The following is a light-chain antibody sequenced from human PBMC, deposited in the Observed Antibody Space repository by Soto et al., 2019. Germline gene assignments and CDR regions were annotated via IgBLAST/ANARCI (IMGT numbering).Light chain of an antibody. J-gene: IGKJ1*01. CDR2: DAS. CDR3: QHYKAFSPWT. V-gene: IGKV1-5*01. CDR1: QNISSW. Sequence: DIQMTQSPSALSSSVGDRVTITCRARQNISSWLAWYQQKPGKAPKSLIYDASSLESGVPSRLSGSGSGTEFTLTISNLQPDDSATYYCQHYKAFSPWTVGQGTNVQL.